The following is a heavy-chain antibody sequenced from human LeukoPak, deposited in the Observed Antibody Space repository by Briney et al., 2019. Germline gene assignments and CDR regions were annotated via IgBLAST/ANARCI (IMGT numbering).Heavy chain of an antibody. CDR2: ISAYNGNT. CDR1: GYTFTSYG. Sequence: ASVKVSCKASGYTFTSYGISWVRQAPGQGPEWMGWISAYNGNTNYAQKLQGRVTMTTDTSTSTAYMELRSLRSDDTAVYYCAKIVATTYYYYMDGWGKGTTVTVSS. CDR3: AKIVATTYYYYMDG. J-gene: IGHJ6*03. V-gene: IGHV1-18*01. D-gene: IGHD5-12*01.